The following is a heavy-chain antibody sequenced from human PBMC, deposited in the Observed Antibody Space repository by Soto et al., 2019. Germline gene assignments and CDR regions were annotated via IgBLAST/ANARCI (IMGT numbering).Heavy chain of an antibody. CDR3: ARFNSGSYYEAFDI. CDR2: IYYSGST. CDR1: GGSISSYY. V-gene: IGHV4-59*12. D-gene: IGHD1-26*01. J-gene: IGHJ3*02. Sequence: TLSLTCTVSGGSISSYYWSWIRQPPGKGLEWIGYIYYSGSTNYNPSLKSRVTISVDKSKNQFSLKLSSVTAADTAVYYCARFNSGSYYEAFDIWGQGTMVTVSS.